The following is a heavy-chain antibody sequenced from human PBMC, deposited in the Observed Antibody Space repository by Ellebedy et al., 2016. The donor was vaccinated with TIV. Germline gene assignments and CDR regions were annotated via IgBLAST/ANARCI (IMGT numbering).Heavy chain of an antibody. CDR1: GVSVNSANYY. V-gene: IGHV4-61*01. CDR3: SGAYGRATPKY. CDR2: FYSSGST. Sequence: MPSETLSLTCTVSGVSVNSANYYWTWIRQPPGKGLEWIGYFYSSGSTDYKPSLKSRVAISVDPSKNQFSLKLSSVTAADTAVYFCSGAYGRATPKYWGQGTLVTVSS. J-gene: IGHJ4*02. D-gene: IGHD3-10*01.